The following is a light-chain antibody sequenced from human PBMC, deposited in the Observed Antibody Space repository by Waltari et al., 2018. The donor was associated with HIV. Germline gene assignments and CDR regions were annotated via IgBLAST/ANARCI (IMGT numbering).Light chain of an antibody. Sequence: QAVLTPPPPASVTPGQRVTLSRSGSGSHNGIDDVDWYQQLPGTAPTLLLYRNNQQPSGVPIRFSGTKSGTSASLAISGLRSEDEADYYCATWDGSLRVFGGGTKLTVL. V-gene: IGLV1-47*01. CDR2: RNN. CDR1: GSHNGIDD. CDR3: ATWDGSLRV. J-gene: IGLJ2*01.